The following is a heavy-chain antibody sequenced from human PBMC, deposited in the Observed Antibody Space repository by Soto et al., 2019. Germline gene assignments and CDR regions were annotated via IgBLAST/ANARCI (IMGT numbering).Heavy chain of an antibody. J-gene: IGHJ5*02. CDR3: ARVGHWVPSYYDSRPYTCQNWFYP. CDR2: IYHGGST. D-gene: IGHD3-22*01. Sequence: SETLSLTCAVSGSSISSGSYWGCLRQPPGKGLEWIGSIYHGGSTHYNPSLNSRVTLSIDMPNNHVSLILNSVTAAHTAVYYCARVGHWVPSYYDSRPYTCQNWFYPWGQGTLVTDSS. CDR1: GSSISSGSY. V-gene: IGHV4-38-2*01.